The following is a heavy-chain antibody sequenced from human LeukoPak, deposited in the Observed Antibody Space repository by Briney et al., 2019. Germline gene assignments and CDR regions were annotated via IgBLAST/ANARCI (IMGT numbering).Heavy chain of an antibody. CDR1: GYTFTGYY. CDR2: INPNSGGT. D-gene: IGHD3-10*01. J-gene: IGHJ4*02. V-gene: IGHV1-2*02. Sequence: ASVKVSCKASGYTFTGYYMLWVRQAPGQGLEWMGWINPNSGGTNYAQKFQGRVTMTRDTSISTAYMELSRLRSDDTAVYYCARDPPPNTYYYGSGAQGDYWGQGTLVTVSS. CDR3: ARDPPPNTYYYGSGAQGDY.